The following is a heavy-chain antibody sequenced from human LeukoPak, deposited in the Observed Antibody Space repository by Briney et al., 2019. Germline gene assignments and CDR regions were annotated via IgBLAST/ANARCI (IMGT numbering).Heavy chain of an antibody. CDR1: GFTFSNYD. J-gene: IGHJ4*02. CDR3: ARGAVAGDFDY. V-gene: IGHV3-13*04. D-gene: IGHD6-19*01. Sequence: GSLRLSCAASGFTFSNYDMHWVRQATGKGLEWVSTIGTAGDTYYPGSVKGRFTISRENAKNSLYLRMNSLRAGDTAVYYCARGAVAGDFDYWGQGTLVTVSS. CDR2: IGTAGDT.